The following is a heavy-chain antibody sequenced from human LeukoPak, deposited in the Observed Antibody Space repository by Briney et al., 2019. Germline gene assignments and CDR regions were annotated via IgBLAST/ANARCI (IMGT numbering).Heavy chain of an antibody. V-gene: IGHV4-39*01. D-gene: IGHD3-22*01. Sequence: PGEPLTLPCTVSGGSFSSNNYYWGWSRQPPGKGLEWIGSIYYFGSTYNNPSLKSRLTISVDTPKNQYSLKLTSGTPADTAVYYCASSPSGYWWNFDCWGQGTLVTVP. CDR2: IYYFGST. J-gene: IGHJ4*02. CDR3: ASSPSGYWWNFDC. CDR1: GGSFSSNNYY.